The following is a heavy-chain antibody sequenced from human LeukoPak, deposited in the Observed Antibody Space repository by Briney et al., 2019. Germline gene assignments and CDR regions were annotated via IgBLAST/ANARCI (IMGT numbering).Heavy chain of an antibody. CDR1: GGSISSYY. D-gene: IGHD3-22*01. V-gene: IGHV4-34*01. J-gene: IGHJ4*02. CDR2: INHSGST. Sequence: SETLSLTCTVSGGSISSYYWSWIRQPPGKGLEWIGEINHSGSTNYNPSLKSRVTISVDTSKNQFSLKLSSVTAADTAVYYCAREVYDSSGYYYHLYFDYWGQGTLVTVSS. CDR3: AREVYDSSGYYYHLYFDY.